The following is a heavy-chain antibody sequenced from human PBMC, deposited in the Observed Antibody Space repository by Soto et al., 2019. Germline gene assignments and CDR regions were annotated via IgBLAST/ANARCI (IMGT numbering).Heavy chain of an antibody. CDR2: IWYDGSNK. Sequence: GGSLRLSCAASGFTFSSYGMHWVRQAPGKGLEWVAVIWYDGSNKYYADSVKGRFTISRDNSKNTLYVQMNSLRAEDTAVYYCARDGTRSLEWFDYWGQGTLVTVSS. CDR1: GFTFSSYG. D-gene: IGHD3-3*01. CDR3: ARDGTRSLEWFDY. V-gene: IGHV3-33*01. J-gene: IGHJ4*02.